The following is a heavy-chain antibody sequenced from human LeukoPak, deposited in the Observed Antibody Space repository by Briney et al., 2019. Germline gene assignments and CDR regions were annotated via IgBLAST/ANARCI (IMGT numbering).Heavy chain of an antibody. CDR2: ISGSGGST. Sequence: PGGSLRLSCAASGFTFSSYAMSWVRQAPGKGLEWVSAISGSGGSTYYADSVKGRFTISRDNAKNSLYLQMNSLRAEDTAVYYCARDLNIVVVTAFDYWGQGTLVTVSS. J-gene: IGHJ4*02. CDR3: ARDLNIVVVTAFDY. D-gene: IGHD2-21*02. V-gene: IGHV3-23*01. CDR1: GFTFSSYA.